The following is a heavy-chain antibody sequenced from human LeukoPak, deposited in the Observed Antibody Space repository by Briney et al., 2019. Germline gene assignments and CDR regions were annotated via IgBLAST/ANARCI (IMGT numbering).Heavy chain of an antibody. Sequence: SETLSLTCTVSGGSISSGGYYWSWIRQHPGKGLEWIGYIYYSGSTYYNPSLKSRVTISVDTSKNQFSLKLSSVTAADTAVYYCARGGTTVTTGLDYWGQGTLVIVSS. CDR3: ARGGTTVTTGLDY. CDR1: GGSISSGGYY. CDR2: IYYSGST. V-gene: IGHV4-31*03. D-gene: IGHD4-17*01. J-gene: IGHJ4*02.